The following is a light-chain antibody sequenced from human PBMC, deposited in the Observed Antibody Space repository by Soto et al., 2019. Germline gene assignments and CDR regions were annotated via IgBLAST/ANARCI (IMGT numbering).Light chain of an antibody. CDR3: QQYGGSSRT. CDR2: DAS. Sequence: DIVFTQSPATLSLSPGERTTLSCRGSQSVDSSSLAWYKQKRGQAHRLLIHDASSRATGIPDRFSGSGSGTDFTVTISRLEPEDFAVYSCQQYGGSSRTFAQGTKVDIK. J-gene: IGKJ1*01. V-gene: IGKV3-20*01. CDR1: QSVDSSS.